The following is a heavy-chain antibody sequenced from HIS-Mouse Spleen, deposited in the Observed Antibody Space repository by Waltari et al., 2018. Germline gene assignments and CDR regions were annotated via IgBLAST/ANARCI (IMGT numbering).Heavy chain of an antibody. V-gene: IGHV4-39*07. CDR2: IYYSGST. D-gene: IGHD6-13*01. J-gene: IGHJ2*01. CDR1: GGSISSSSYY. CDR3: AREIPYSSSWYDWYFDL. Sequence: QLQLQESGPGLVKPSETLSLTCTVSGGSISSSSYYWGWIRQPPGKGLEWIGRIYYSGSTYYDPSLKSRVTISVDTYKNQFSLKLSSVTAADTAVYYCAREIPYSSSWYDWYFDLWGRGTLVTVSS.